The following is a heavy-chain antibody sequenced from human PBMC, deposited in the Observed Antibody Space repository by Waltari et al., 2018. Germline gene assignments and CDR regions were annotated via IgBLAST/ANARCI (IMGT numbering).Heavy chain of an antibody. Sequence: EVQLVESGGGLIQPGGSLRLSCAASGFTVSSNYMSWVRQAPGKGLGWVSVIYSGGSTYYADSVKGRFTISRDNSKNTLYLQMNSLRAEDTAVYYCARDPHYSNFDYWGQGTLVTVSS. CDR1: GFTVSSNY. V-gene: IGHV3-53*01. CDR2: IYSGGST. D-gene: IGHD4-4*01. J-gene: IGHJ4*02. CDR3: ARDPHYSNFDY.